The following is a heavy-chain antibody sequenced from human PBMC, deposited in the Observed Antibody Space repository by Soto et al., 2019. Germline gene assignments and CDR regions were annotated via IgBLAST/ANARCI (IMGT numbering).Heavy chain of an antibody. D-gene: IGHD6-6*01. CDR2: NYYSGIT. Sequence: QVQLQESGPGLVKPSQTLSLTCTVSGGSISSGGYYWTWIRQHPGKGLEWIGYNYYSGITYYNPSLKSRVTIPLDTSKNQFSLKLSSVTAADTAVYYCARGSSIAGLYSGMDVWGQGTTVTVSS. V-gene: IGHV4-31*03. CDR1: GGSISSGGYY. J-gene: IGHJ6*02. CDR3: ARGSSIAGLYSGMDV.